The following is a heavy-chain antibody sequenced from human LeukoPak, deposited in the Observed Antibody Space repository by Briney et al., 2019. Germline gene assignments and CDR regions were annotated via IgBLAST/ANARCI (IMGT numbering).Heavy chain of an antibody. CDR3: ARSSGYSGYAP. CDR1: GGSFSGYY. V-gene: IGHV4-34*01. CDR2: INHSGST. D-gene: IGHD5-12*01. Sequence: MSSETLSLTCAVYGGSFSGYYWSWIRQPPGKGLEWIGEINHSGSTNYNPSLKSRVTISVDTSKNQFSLKLGSVTAADTAVYYCARSSGYSGYAPWGQGTLVTVSS. J-gene: IGHJ5*02.